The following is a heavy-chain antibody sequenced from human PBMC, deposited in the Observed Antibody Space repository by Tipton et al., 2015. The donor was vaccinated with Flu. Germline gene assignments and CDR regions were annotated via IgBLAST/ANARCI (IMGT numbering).Heavy chain of an antibody. Sequence: QSGPEVKKPGSSVKVSCKASGGTLSSYVISWVRQTPGQGLEWMGGIIPFSDTTHYAQKFEDRVTITADETARTAYMELSRLRSEDTAVYYCARSTYYYGSGSSDYWGQGTLVTVSS. CDR3: ARSTYYYGSGSSDY. CDR1: GGTLSSYV. V-gene: IGHV1-69*01. D-gene: IGHD3-10*01. J-gene: IGHJ4*02. CDR2: IIPFSDTT.